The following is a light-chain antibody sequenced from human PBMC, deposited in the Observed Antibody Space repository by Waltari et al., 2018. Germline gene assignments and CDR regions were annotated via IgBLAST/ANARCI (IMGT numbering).Light chain of an antibody. CDR3: LQHNSYPWT. CDR1: QGISNF. CDR2: VAS. Sequence: DIKMTESPSAMSASVGDRVTITCRGSQGISNFLTWFQQKPGKVPKRLIYVASRLQSGVPSRFSGSGSGTEFTLTISSLQPEDFATYYCLQHNSYPWTFGQGTKVEIK. V-gene: IGKV1-17*03. J-gene: IGKJ1*01.